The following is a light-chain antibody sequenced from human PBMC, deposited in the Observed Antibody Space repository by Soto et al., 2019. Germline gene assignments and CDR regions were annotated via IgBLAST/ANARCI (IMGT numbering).Light chain of an antibody. CDR2: EAT. CDR1: STDVGTYDL. CDR3: CSYADSTTS. V-gene: IGLV2-23*01. J-gene: IGLJ2*01. Sequence: QSALTQPASVSGSPGQSITISCTGTSTDVGTYDLVSWYQQLPGKAPKLIIYEATKRPSGVSTRFSGSKFANTASLTISGLQAEDEADYYCCSYADSTTSFGGGTKLTVL.